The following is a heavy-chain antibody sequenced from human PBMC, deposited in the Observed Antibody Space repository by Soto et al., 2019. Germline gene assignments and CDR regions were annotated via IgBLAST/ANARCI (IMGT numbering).Heavy chain of an antibody. Sequence: QVQLVESGGGLVKPGGSLRLSCAASGFTFSDYYMSWIRQAPGKGLEWLSYISSSGNTMYYADSVKGRFTIARENAKNSLYLKMKSLRAQGTAVYYCARYQAGAGPRYFDYGGLGTLVTVSS. CDR1: GFTFSDYY. CDR3: ARYQAGAGPRYFDY. J-gene: IGHJ4*02. CDR2: ISSSGNTM. D-gene: IGHD6-19*01. V-gene: IGHV3-11*01.